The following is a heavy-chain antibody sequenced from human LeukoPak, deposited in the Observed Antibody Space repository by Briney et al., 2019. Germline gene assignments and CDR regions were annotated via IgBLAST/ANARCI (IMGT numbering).Heavy chain of an antibody. CDR2: IYYSGNT. Sequence: PSETLSLTCTVSGVSISSSNSYWGWIRQPPGKGLEWIGSIYYSGNTYYNASVKSRVTISIDSSKTQFSLMLSSVTAADTAVYYCARQTGSGLFTLPGGQGTLVTVSS. V-gene: IGHV4-39*01. CDR1: GVSISSSNSY. J-gene: IGHJ4*02. D-gene: IGHD3/OR15-3a*01. CDR3: ARQTGSGLFTLP.